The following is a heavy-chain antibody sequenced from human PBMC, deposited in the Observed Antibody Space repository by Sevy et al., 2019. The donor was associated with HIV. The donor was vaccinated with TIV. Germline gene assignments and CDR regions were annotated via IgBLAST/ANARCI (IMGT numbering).Heavy chain of an antibody. CDR3: AKEDYGGNLPNYFAS. CDR1: GFTFSDHG. V-gene: IGHV3-30*18. Sequence: GGSLRLSCAASGFTFSDHGMHWVRQAPGKGLDWVAAILYDGNNRYYADSVKGRFTISRDNSKNTLYLQMDSVRPEDTDVYYCAKEDYGGNLPNYFASWGQGTRVTVSS. J-gene: IGHJ4*02. D-gene: IGHD4-17*01. CDR2: ILYDGNNR.